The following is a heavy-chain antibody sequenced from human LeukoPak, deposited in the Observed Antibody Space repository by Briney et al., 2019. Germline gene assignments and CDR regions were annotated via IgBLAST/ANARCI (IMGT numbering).Heavy chain of an antibody. J-gene: IGHJ4*02. CDR2: ISWNSVDI. V-gene: IGHV3-9*01. Sequence: GRSLRPSCAASRFTFHDYAFHWVRQAPGKGLEWVSGISWNSVDIGYADSVSGRFTISRDNAKNSLYLQMNSLRAEDTALYYCVKDGSSSWYYFDSWGQGTLVTVSS. CDR3: VKDGSSSWYYFDS. D-gene: IGHD6-13*01. CDR1: RFTFHDYA.